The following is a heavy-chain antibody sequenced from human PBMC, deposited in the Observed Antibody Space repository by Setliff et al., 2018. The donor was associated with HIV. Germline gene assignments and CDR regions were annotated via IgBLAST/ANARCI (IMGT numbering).Heavy chain of an antibody. CDR2: IYYSGTT. D-gene: IGHD2-2*01. V-gene: IGHV4-31*03. CDR1: GDSISSGGYY. CDR3: ARGTRSSLNWFDP. Sequence: SETLSLTCTVSGDSISSGGYYWSWIRQHPGKGLEWIGYIYYSGTTYYNPSLKSRLSISVDTSKNQFSLKLSSVTAADTAVSYCARGTRSSLNWFDPWGQGTRVTVPQ. J-gene: IGHJ5*02.